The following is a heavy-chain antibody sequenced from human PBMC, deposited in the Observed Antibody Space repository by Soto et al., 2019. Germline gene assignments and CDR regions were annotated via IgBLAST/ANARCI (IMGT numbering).Heavy chain of an antibody. Sequence: SETLSLTCTVSGGSISSSSYYRGWIRQPPGKGLEWIGSIYYSGSTYYNPSLKSRVTISVDTSKNQFSLKLSSVTAADTAVYYCARDRRREMATPQVIYWGQGTLVTVSS. CDR2: IYYSGST. V-gene: IGHV4-39*02. CDR3: ARDRRREMATPQVIY. D-gene: IGHD5-12*01. J-gene: IGHJ4*02. CDR1: GGSISSSSYY.